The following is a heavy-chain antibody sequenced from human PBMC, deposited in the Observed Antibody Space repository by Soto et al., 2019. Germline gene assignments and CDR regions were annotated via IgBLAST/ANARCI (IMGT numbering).Heavy chain of an antibody. CDR3: AKERRGWYHET. J-gene: IGHJ4*02. V-gene: IGHV3-33*03. D-gene: IGHD6-19*01. CDR1: GFTFSDYA. Sequence: QVQLVESGGGVVQPGKSLRLSCAASGFTFSDYAMHWVRQAPGKGLEWVAVIWYDGSKEDYVDSVKGRFSISRDNSKNTLYLEMNSLSVEDTAVYCCAKERRGWYHETWGQGTLVTVSS. CDR2: IWYDGSKE.